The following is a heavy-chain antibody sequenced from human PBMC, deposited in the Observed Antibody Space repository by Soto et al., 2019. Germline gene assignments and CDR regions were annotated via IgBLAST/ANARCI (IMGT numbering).Heavy chain of an antibody. CDR3: ARGYASGSYYY. V-gene: IGHV3-48*01. J-gene: IGHJ4*02. CDR1: GFTFSSYD. CDR2: ISRSSIT. D-gene: IGHD3-10*01. Sequence: XXSLRLSCVVSGFTFSSYDVTWVRQAPGKGLEWVSSISRSSITDYADSVKGRFTISRDNAKNSLYLQMNTLRAEDTAVYYCARGYASGSYYYWGQGTLVTVSS.